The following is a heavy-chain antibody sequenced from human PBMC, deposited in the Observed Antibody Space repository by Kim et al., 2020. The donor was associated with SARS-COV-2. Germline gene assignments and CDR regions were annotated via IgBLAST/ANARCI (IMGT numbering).Heavy chain of an antibody. D-gene: IGHD3-22*01. V-gene: IGHV4-39*01. CDR3: AMGDTSGYSDY. Sequence: GSTSYIPSLKSRVTISVDTSKNQFSLKLTSVTAADTAVYYCAMGDTSGYSDYWGQGTLVTVSS. J-gene: IGHJ4*02. CDR2: GST.